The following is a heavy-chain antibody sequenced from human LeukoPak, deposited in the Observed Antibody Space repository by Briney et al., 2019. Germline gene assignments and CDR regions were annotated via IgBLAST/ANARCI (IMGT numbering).Heavy chain of an antibody. CDR2: MNPNSGNT. CDR3: ARKPYCSSTSCYHYYYGMDV. Sequence: ASVKVSCKASGYTFTSYDINWVRQATGQGLEWMGWMNPNSGNTGYAQKFQGRVTMTRNTSISTAYMELSSLRSEDTAVYYCARKPYCSSTSCYHYYYGMDVWGQGTTVTVSS. CDR1: GYTFTSYD. D-gene: IGHD2-2*01. J-gene: IGHJ6*02. V-gene: IGHV1-8*01.